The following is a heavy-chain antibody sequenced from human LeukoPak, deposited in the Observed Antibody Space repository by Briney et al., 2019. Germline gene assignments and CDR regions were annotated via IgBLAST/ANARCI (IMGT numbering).Heavy chain of an antibody. Sequence: GGSLSLSCAASGIAFSKDWMNWVRQAPGKGLEWAGRIKSKTDGGTTDYAAPVKGRFTISRDDSKNTLYLQMDSLKTEDTAVYYCTNFNDRDAFDIWGQGTMVTVSS. J-gene: IGHJ3*02. CDR1: GIAFSKDW. V-gene: IGHV3-15*01. CDR2: IKSKTDGGTT. CDR3: TNFNDRDAFDI. D-gene: IGHD3-22*01.